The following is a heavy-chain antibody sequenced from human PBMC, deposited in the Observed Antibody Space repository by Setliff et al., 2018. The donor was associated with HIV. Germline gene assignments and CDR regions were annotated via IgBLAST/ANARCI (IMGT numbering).Heavy chain of an antibody. Sequence: GASVKVSCKASGYTLTTFGISWVRQAPGQGLEWMGWINTETGNPMYAQGFKGRFVFSLDTSVSTAYLQISSLKTEDTAMYYCARVGSYWSTFDYWGQGALVTVSS. D-gene: IGHD1-26*01. CDR3: ARVGSYWSTFDY. V-gene: IGHV7-4-1*02. CDR1: GYTLTTFG. J-gene: IGHJ4*02. CDR2: INTETGNP.